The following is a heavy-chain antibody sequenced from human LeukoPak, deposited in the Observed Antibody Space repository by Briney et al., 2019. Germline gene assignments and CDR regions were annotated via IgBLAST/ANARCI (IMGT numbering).Heavy chain of an antibody. Sequence: ASVKVSCKASGGTFSNYAISWVRQAPGQGLEWMGGIIPIFGTANYAQKFQGRAAITADESTSTAYMELSSLRSEDTAVYYCARGRRIVGAYYYFDYWGQGTLVTVSS. CDR1: GGTFSNYA. CDR2: IIPIFGTA. V-gene: IGHV1-69*13. D-gene: IGHD1-26*01. CDR3: ARGRRIVGAYYYFDY. J-gene: IGHJ4*02.